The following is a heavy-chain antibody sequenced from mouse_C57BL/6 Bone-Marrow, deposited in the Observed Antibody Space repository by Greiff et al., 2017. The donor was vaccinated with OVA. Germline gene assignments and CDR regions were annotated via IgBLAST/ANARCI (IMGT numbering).Heavy chain of an antibody. CDR3: ARSPIYYDYDRPFAY. CDR1: GYTFTDYY. D-gene: IGHD2-4*01. J-gene: IGHJ3*01. CDR2: INPNNGGT. V-gene: IGHV1-26*01. Sequence: VQLQQSGPELVKPGASVKISCKASGYTFTDYYMNWVKQSHGKSLEWIGDINPNNGGTSYNQKFKGKATLTVDKSSSTAYMELRSLTSEDSAVYYCARSPIYYDYDRPFAYWGQGTLVTVSA.